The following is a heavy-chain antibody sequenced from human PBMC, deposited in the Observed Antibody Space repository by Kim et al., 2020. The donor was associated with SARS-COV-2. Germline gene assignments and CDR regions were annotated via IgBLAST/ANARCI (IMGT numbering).Heavy chain of an antibody. CDR2: ISSSSYI. Sequence: GGSLRLSCAASGFTFSSYSMNWVRQAPGKGLEWVSSISSSSYIYYADSVKGRFTISRDNAKNSLYLQMNSLRAEDTAVYYCARLVGYGSGSYYNEKSFDYWGQGTLVTVSS. CDR3: ARLVGYGSGSYYNEKSFDY. V-gene: IGHV3-21*01. D-gene: IGHD3-10*01. CDR1: GFTFSSYS. J-gene: IGHJ4*02.